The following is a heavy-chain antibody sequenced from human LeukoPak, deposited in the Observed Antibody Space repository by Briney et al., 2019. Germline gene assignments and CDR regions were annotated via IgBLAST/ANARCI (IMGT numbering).Heavy chain of an antibody. Sequence: PGGSLRLSCAASGFTFSSYAMTWVRQAPGKGLEWVSTIRGSSGSTYFADSVNGRFTISRDNSKNTLYLQMNSLRAEDSAVYYCAKDQNPEFYFYGMDVWGQGTTVTVAS. CDR2: IRGSSGST. CDR3: AKDQNPEFYFYGMDV. V-gene: IGHV3-23*01. CDR1: GFTFSSYA. J-gene: IGHJ6*02.